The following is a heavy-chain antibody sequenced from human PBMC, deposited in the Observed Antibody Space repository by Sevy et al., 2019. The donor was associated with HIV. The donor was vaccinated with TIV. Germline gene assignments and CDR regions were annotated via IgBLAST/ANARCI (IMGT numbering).Heavy chain of an antibody. Sequence: ASVKVSCKASGYTFTGYYMHWVRQAPGQGLEWMGWINPNSGGTNYAQKFQGRVTMTRDTSISTAYMELSRLRSDDTAVYYCARVKDDSSGYYLAFWDYWGQGTLVTVSS. CDR2: INPNSGGT. V-gene: IGHV1-2*02. J-gene: IGHJ4*02. D-gene: IGHD3-22*01. CDR3: ARVKDDSSGYYLAFWDY. CDR1: GYTFTGYY.